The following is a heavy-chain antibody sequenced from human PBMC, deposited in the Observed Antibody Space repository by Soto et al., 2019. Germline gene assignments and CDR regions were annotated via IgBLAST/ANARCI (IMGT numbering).Heavy chain of an antibody. CDR3: AIGGVYEQDPYFDC. V-gene: IGHV3-23*01. D-gene: IGHD6-13*01. J-gene: IGHJ4*02. Sequence: EVQLLESGGGLVQPGGSLRLSCAASGFTFSSYAMSWVRQAPGKGLEWVSAISGSGGSTYYADSVKGRFTISRDNSKNTLYLQMNSRRAEDTAVYYCAIGGVYEQDPYFDCWGQGTLVTVSS. CDR2: ISGSGGST. CDR1: GFTFSSYA.